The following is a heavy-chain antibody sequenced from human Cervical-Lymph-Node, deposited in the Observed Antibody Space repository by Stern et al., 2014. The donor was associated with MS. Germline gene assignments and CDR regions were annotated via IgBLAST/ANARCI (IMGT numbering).Heavy chain of an antibody. D-gene: IGHD4-23*01. CDR2: IRSSGSTI. Sequence: VQLVESGGGLVKPGGSLRLSCAASGFTFSDYYMSWIRQAPGKGLEWVSYIRSSGSTIYYADSVKGRFTISRDNAKNSLYLQMNSLRAEDTAVYYCASILGNSPVSYYYGMDVWGQGTTVTVSS. CDR1: GFTFSDYY. CDR3: ASILGNSPVSYYYGMDV. V-gene: IGHV3-11*01. J-gene: IGHJ6*02.